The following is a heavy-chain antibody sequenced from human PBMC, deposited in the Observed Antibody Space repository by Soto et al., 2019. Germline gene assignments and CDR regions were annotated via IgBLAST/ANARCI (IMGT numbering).Heavy chain of an antibody. CDR3: ARGFSSYGPVNDAFDI. V-gene: IGHV3-21*01. J-gene: IGHJ3*02. D-gene: IGHD5-18*01. CDR1: GFTFSSYS. Sequence: GESLKISCAASGFTFSSYSMNWVRQAPGKGLEWVSSISSSSSYIYYADSVKGRFTISRDNAKNSLYLQMNSLRAEDTAVYYCARGFSSYGPVNDAFDIWGQGTMVTVSS. CDR2: ISSSSSYI.